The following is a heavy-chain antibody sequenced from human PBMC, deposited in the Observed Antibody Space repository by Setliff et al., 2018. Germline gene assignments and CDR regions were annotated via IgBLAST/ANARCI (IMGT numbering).Heavy chain of an antibody. CDR3: AGDPPGPHLVYTY. D-gene: IGHD3-16*01. CDR1: GFTFTSYA. V-gene: IGHV3-23*01. CDR2: ISGSGGST. J-gene: IGHJ4*02. Sequence: LRLSCAASGFTFTSYAMNWVRQAPGKGLEWVSAISGSGGSTDYADSVKGRFTISRDNSKNTLYPQMNGLRAEDTAIYYCAGDPPGPHLVYTYWGQGALVTVSS.